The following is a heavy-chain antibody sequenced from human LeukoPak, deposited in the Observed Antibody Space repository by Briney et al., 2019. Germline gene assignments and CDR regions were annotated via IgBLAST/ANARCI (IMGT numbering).Heavy chain of an antibody. CDR2: ITTSGGAK. J-gene: IGHJ4*02. CDR3: AKEDYGDYFDY. D-gene: IGHD4-17*01. Sequence: GGSLRLSCAASGFTFSSYSMNWVRQAPGKGLEWISYITTSGGAKNYADSVKGRFTISRDNSKNTLYLQMNSLRAEDTAVYYCAKEDYGDYFDYWGQGTLVTVSS. CDR1: GFTFSSYS. V-gene: IGHV3-48*01.